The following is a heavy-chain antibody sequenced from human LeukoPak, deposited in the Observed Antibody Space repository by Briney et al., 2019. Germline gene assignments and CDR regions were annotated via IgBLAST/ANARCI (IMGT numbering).Heavy chain of an antibody. CDR1: GFTFSSYE. Sequence: GGSLRLSCAASGFTFSSYEMNWVRQAPGKGLEWVSYISSSGSTIYYADSVKGRSTISRDNAKNSLYLQMNSLRAEDTAVYYCAVATIKDYIDYWGQGTLVTVSS. V-gene: IGHV3-48*03. CDR3: AVATIKDYIDY. D-gene: IGHD5-24*01. J-gene: IGHJ4*02. CDR2: ISSSGSTI.